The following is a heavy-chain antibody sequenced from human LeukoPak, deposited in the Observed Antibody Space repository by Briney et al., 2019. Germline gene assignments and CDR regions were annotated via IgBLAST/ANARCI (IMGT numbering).Heavy chain of an antibody. J-gene: IGHJ5*02. CDR1: GFTFSSYA. Sequence: GGSLRLSCAASGFTFSSYAMSWVRQAPGKGLEWVSAISGSGGSTYYADSVKGRFTISRDNSKNTLYLQMNSLRAEDTAVYYCARESYLTTVTTAGVGEDWFDPWGQGTLVTVSS. CDR2: ISGSGGST. D-gene: IGHD4-11*01. CDR3: ARESYLTTVTTAGVGEDWFDP. V-gene: IGHV3-23*01.